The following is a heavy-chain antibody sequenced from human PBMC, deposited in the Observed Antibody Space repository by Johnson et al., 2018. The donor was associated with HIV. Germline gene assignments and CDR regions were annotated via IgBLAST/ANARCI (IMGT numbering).Heavy chain of an antibody. CDR1: GFTFSSYG. CDR2: ISYDGSNK. J-gene: IGHJ3*02. CDR3: EKNGGVGGGSCNGAFDI. D-gene: IGHD2-15*01. V-gene: IGHV3-30*18. Sequence: QVQLVESGGGVVQPGRSLRLSCAASGFTFSSYGMNWVRQAPGKGLEWVAVISYDGSNKYYADSVKGRFTISRDNSKNTVYLQMNSLSAEDTAVYYLEKNGGVGGGSCNGAFDIWGQGTMVTVSS.